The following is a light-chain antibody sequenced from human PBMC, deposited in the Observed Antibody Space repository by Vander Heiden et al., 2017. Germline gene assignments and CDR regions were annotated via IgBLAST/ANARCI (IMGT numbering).Light chain of an antibody. CDR2: GAS. CDR3: QQDGSSPYT. V-gene: IGKV3-20*01. Sequence: EIVLTQSPGTLSLSPGETATLSCRASQSVSNNYLAWYHQKPGQAPRLLIYGASSRATGIPDNFRGSGSGTDFTLTISRLEPEDFAVYYCQQDGSSPYTFGQGTKLEIK. J-gene: IGKJ2*01. CDR1: QSVSNNY.